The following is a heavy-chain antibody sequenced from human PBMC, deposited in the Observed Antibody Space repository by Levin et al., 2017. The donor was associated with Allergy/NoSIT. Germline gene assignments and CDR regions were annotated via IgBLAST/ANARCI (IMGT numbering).Heavy chain of an antibody. CDR2: IFPSDSDT. Sequence: GESLKISCQASGYSFTSYWFGWVRQRPGKGLEWMGLIFPSDSDTRVSPSFQGQIIMSVDKSISTAYLQWSSLKASDSTMYYCARRDSEGSNSFDYWDQGTLVTVSS. CDR3: ARRDSEGSNSFDY. V-gene: IGHV5-51*01. D-gene: IGHD2-2*01. CDR1: GYSFTSYW. J-gene: IGHJ4*02.